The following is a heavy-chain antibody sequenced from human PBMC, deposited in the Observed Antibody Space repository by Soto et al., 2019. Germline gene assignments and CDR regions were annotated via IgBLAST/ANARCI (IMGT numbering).Heavy chain of an antibody. CDR2: INAGNGNT. D-gene: IGHD3-3*01. V-gene: IGHV1-3*01. CDR1: GYTFTSYA. J-gene: IGHJ6*02. CDR3: ARVASHITIFGVVIMSYGMDV. Sequence: ASVKVSCKASGYTFTSYAMHWVRQAPGQRLEWMGWINAGNGNTKYPQKFQGRVTITRDTSASTAYMELSSLRSEDTAVYYCARVASHITIFGVVIMSYGMDVWGQGTTVTVSS.